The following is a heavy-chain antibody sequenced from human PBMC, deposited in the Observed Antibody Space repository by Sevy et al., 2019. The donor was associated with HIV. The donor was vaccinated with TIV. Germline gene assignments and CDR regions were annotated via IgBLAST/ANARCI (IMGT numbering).Heavy chain of an antibody. CDR3: ARGRDYGNFDY. Sequence: GGSLRLSCAASGFNFSIYGMHWVRQAPGKGLEWVALIWYDGSNKYYVDSVNGRFTIFRDNSKNTGYLQMNSLRAEDTAVYYCARGRDYGNFDYWGQGTLVTVSS. J-gene: IGHJ4*02. CDR1: GFNFSIYG. D-gene: IGHD4-17*01. V-gene: IGHV3-33*01. CDR2: IWYDGSNK.